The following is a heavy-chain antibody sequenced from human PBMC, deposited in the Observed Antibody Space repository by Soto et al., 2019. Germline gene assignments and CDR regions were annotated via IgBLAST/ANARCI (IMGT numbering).Heavy chain of an antibody. CDR1: GGSISSYY. V-gene: IGHV4-59*01. CDR3: ARGTYDSRGCYRLNWFDP. CDR2: IYYSGST. D-gene: IGHD3-22*01. J-gene: IGHJ5*02. Sequence: PSETLSLTCTVSGGSISSYYWSWIRQPPGKGLEWIGYIYYSGSTNYNPSLKSRVTISVDTSKNQFSLKLSSVTAADTAVYYCARGTYDSRGCYRLNWFDPWGRRTLVTVSS.